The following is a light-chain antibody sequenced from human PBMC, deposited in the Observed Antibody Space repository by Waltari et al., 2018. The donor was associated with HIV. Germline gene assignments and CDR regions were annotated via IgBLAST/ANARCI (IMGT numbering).Light chain of an antibody. Sequence: DIQMTQSPSSVSASVGDRVPITCRASQGISSWLAWYQQKPGKAPKLLIYAASSLQSGVLSRFCGSGSGTVFTLTISSLQPEDFASYYCLQDYNLPGAFGQGTRVEIK. CDR3: LQDYNLPGA. J-gene: IGKJ1*01. CDR2: AAS. CDR1: QGISSW. V-gene: IGKV1-12*01.